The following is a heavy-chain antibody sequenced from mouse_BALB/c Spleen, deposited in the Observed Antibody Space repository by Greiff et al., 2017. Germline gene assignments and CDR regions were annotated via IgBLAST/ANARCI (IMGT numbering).Heavy chain of an antibody. V-gene: IGHV1S29*02. CDR2: IYPYNGGT. D-gene: IGHD2-2*01. Sequence: VQLKESGPELVKPGASVKISCKASGYTFTDYNMHWVKQSHGKSLEWIGYIYPYNGGTGYNQKFKSKATLTVDNSSSTAYMELRSLTSEDSAVYYCARDGYDGFDYWGQGTTLTVSS. CDR1: GYTFTDYN. CDR3: ARDGYDGFDY. J-gene: IGHJ2*01.